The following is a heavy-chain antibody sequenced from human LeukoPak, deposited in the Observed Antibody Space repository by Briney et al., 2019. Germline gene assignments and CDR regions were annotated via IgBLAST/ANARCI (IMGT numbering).Heavy chain of an antibody. D-gene: IGHD2-2*01. Sequence: TLSLTCTVSGGSISSGDYYWRWIRQPPGKGLEWIGYIYYSGSTYYNPSLKSRVTISVDTSKNQFSLKLSSVTAADTAVYYCARGIVVVPAASVDYYYYMDVWGKGTTVTVSS. V-gene: IGHV4-30-4*08. CDR3: ARGIVVVPAASVDYYYYMDV. CDR2: IYYSGST. J-gene: IGHJ6*03. CDR1: GGSISSGDYY.